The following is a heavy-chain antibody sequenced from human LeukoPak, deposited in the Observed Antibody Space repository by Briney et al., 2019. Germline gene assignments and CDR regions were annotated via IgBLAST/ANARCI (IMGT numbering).Heavy chain of an antibody. CDR3: ARYCSGGSCYGAFDI. CDR2: IYYSGST. V-gene: IGHV4-39*01. Sequence: SETLSLTCTVSGGSISSSSYYWGWIRQPPAKGLEWIGSIYYSGSTYYNPSLKSRVTISVDTSKNQFSLKLSSVTAADTAAYYCARYCSGGSCYGAFDIWGQGTMVTVSS. CDR1: GGSISSSSYY. D-gene: IGHD2-15*01. J-gene: IGHJ3*02.